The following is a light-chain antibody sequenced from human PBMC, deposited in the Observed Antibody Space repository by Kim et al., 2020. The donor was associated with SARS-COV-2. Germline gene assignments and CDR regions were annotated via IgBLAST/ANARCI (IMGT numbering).Light chain of an antibody. Sequence: GEDRVTTTCRARLGSDSSLAGYRQKPGKAPKFLIYKASTLQGGVPSRFSGSGSGTAFSLTISSLQPDDFATYYCQQYSSYRISFGQGTRLEIK. CDR1: LGSDSS. V-gene: IGKV1-5*03. CDR2: KAS. J-gene: IGKJ5*01. CDR3: QQYSSYRIS.